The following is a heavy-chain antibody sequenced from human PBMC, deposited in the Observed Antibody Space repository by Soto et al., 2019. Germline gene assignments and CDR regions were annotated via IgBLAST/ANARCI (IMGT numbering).Heavy chain of an antibody. D-gene: IGHD2-8*01. Sequence: ASGKVSCKASGYTFTSYYMHWVRQAPGQGLEWMGRVNPSGGDTNYAQNFQGRVTMTTDTSTSTAYMDLRSLRSDDTATYYCARDRGYCANGVCFRYDYWGQGTLVTVSS. CDR1: GYTFTSYY. CDR2: VNPSGGDT. V-gene: IGHV1-46*01. CDR3: ARDRGYCANGVCFRYDY. J-gene: IGHJ4*02.